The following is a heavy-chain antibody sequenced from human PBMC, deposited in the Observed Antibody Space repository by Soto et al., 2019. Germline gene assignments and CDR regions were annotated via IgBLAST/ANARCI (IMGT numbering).Heavy chain of an antibody. CDR1: GVSISSYY. CDR3: ARVWGYYFDY. Sequence: PSETLSLTCTVSGVSISSYYWSWIRQPPGKGLEWIGYIYYSGSTNYNPSLKSRVTISVDTSKNQFSLKLSSVTAADTAVYYCARVWGYYFDYWGQGTLVTVSS. D-gene: IGHD2-21*01. V-gene: IGHV4-59*01. J-gene: IGHJ4*02. CDR2: IYYSGST.